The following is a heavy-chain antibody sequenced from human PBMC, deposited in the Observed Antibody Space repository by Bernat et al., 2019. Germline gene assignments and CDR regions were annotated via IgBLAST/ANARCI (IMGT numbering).Heavy chain of an antibody. Sequence: EEQLVESGGGLVQPGGSLRLSCAASGFTFRNHEMNWVRQAPGKGLEWISYIRSSGSSIYYAESVKGRFTIYRDDAKTSLYLEMNNLKADDTAVYYCVRGGYCSGGICYSFNAFDIWGQGTMVTVSS. CDR3: VRGGYCSGGICYSFNAFDI. CDR2: IRSSGSSI. V-gene: IGHV3-48*03. CDR1: GFTFRNHE. J-gene: IGHJ3*02. D-gene: IGHD2-15*01.